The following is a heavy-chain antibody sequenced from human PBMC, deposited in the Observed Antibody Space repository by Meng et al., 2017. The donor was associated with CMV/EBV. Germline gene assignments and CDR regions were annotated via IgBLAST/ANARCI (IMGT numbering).Heavy chain of an antibody. V-gene: IGHV3-23*01. D-gene: IGHD5-12*01. Sequence: GESLKISCAASGFTFSSYAMSWVRQAPGKGLEWVSAISGSGGSTYYADSVKGRFTISRDNSKNTLYLQMNSLRAEDTAVYYCAKVGERRGYSGFRDYWGQGTLVTVSS. J-gene: IGHJ4*02. CDR1: GFTFSSYA. CDR2: ISGSGGST. CDR3: AKVGERRGYSGFRDY.